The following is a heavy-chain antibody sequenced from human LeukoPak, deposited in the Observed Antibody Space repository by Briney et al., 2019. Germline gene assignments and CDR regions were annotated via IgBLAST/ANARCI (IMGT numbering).Heavy chain of an antibody. CDR3: AREDWQLHYYYYMDV. CDR1: GGSISSYY. J-gene: IGHJ6*03. CDR2: IYYSGST. V-gene: IGHV4-59*12. D-gene: IGHD6-6*01. Sequence: SETLSLTCTVSGGSISSYYWSWIRQPPGKGLEWIGYIYYSGSTNYNPSLKSRVTISVDTSKNQFSLKLSSVTAADTAVYYCAREDWQLHYYYYMDVWGKGTTVTVSS.